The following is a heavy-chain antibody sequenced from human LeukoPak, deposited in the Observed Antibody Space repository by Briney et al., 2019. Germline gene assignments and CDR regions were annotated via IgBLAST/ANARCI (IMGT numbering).Heavy chain of an antibody. D-gene: IGHD5-18*01. CDR3: ARSSAYSYGP. V-gene: IGHV3-20*04. J-gene: IGHJ5*02. CDR2: IAWNGGTT. CDR1: GFTFDDYG. Sequence: GGSLRLSCAASGFTFDDYGMTWVRQAPGKGLEWVSGIAWNGGTTAYGDSVKGRFSISRDNAKNSLYLQMNSLRAEDTAVYYCARSSAYSYGPWGQGTLVTGSS.